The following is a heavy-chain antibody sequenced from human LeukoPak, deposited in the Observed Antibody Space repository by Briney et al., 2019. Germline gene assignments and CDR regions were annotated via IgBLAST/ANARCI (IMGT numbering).Heavy chain of an antibody. D-gene: IGHD5-18*01. Sequence: PGGALRLSCAASGFTFSSYSMNWVRQARGKGLEGVSSISSSSSYIYYADSVKGRFTISRDNAKNSLYLQMNSLRAEDTAVYYCARAGEDGYSYGYRGANWFDPWGQGTLVTVSS. CDR1: GFTFSSYS. V-gene: IGHV3-21*01. J-gene: IGHJ5*02. CDR2: ISSSSSYI. CDR3: ARAGEDGYSYGYRGANWFDP.